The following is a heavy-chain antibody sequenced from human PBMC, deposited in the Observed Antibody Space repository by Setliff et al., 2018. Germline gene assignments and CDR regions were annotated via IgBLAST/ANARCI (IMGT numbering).Heavy chain of an antibody. Sequence: GASVKVSCKASGGSFRNSGSGWVRQAPGQGLEWIGGIVPIYGPAKYAQKFQGRVEITTDESTNTAYMELGSLTSDDTATYYCAKASVWVVDANCGSFDVWGQGTVVTVSS. CDR2: IVPIYGPA. D-gene: IGHD2-15*01. CDR3: AKASVWVVDANCGSFDV. CDR1: GGSFRNSG. J-gene: IGHJ3*01. V-gene: IGHV1-69*05.